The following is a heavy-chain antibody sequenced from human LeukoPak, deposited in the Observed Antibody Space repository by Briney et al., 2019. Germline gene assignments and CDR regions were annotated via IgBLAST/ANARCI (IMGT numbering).Heavy chain of an antibody. Sequence: TGGSLRLSCAASGFTFSSYAMSWVRQAPGKGLEWVSGISASGGSTYYADSVKGRFTISRDNSKNTLYLQMNSLRAEDTALYYCAKGPPLTKRGYFDYWGQGALVTVSS. CDR2: ISASGGST. J-gene: IGHJ4*02. CDR1: GFTFSSYA. V-gene: IGHV3-23*01. CDR3: AKGPPLTKRGYFDY. D-gene: IGHD4-11*01.